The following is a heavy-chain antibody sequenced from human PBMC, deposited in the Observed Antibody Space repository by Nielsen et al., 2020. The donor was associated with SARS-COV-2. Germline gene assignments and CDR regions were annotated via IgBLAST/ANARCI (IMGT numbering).Heavy chain of an antibody. J-gene: IGHJ4*02. CDR2: ISGSGGST. CDR1: GFTFSSYA. CDR3: AKGAAGAFDY. Sequence: GESLKISCAASGFTFSSYAMSWVRQAPGKGLEWVSAISGSGGSTYYADSVKGRFTISRDNSKNTLYLQMNSLRAEDTAVYYCAKGAAGAFDYWGQGTLVTVSS. D-gene: IGHD6-19*01. V-gene: IGHV3-23*01.